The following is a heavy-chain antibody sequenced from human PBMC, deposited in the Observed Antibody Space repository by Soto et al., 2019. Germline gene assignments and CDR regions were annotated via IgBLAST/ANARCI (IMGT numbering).Heavy chain of an antibody. J-gene: IGHJ4*02. CDR2: ISYDGSNK. CDR1: GFTFSSYG. D-gene: IGHD3-22*01. CDR3: AKDPDYYDSSGYWAH. V-gene: IGHV3-30*18. Sequence: GESLKISCAASGFTFSSYGMHWVRQAPGKGLEWVAVISYDGSNKYYADSVKGRFTISRDNSKNTLYLQMNSLRAEDTAVYYCAKDPDYYDSSGYWAHWGQGTLVTVSS.